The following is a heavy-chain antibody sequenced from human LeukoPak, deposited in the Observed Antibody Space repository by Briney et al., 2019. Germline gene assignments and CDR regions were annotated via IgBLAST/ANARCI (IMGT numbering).Heavy chain of an antibody. CDR1: GFTFSSYQ. Sequence: GGSLRLPCAASGFTFSSYQMNWVRQAPGKGLEWVSYISRSGGTIYYADSVKGRFTISRDNAKNSLYLQMNSLRAEDTAVYYCARGNYGDYARSSFDYWGQGTLVTVSS. V-gene: IGHV3-48*03. CDR3: ARGNYGDYARSSFDY. J-gene: IGHJ4*02. CDR2: ISRSGGTI. D-gene: IGHD4-17*01.